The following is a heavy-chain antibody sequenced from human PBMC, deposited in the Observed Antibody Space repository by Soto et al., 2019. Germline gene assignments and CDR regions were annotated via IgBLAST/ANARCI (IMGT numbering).Heavy chain of an antibody. CDR2: INHSGST. V-gene: IGHV4-34*01. D-gene: IGHD6-6*01. CDR1: GGSFSGYY. Sequence: SETLSLTCAVYGGSFSGYYWSWIRQPPGKGLEWIGEINHSGSTNYNPSLKSRVTISVDTSKNQFSLKLSSVTAADTAVYYCARGLSKAARVVRWFDPWGQGTLVTVSS. CDR3: ARGLSKAARVVRWFDP. J-gene: IGHJ5*02.